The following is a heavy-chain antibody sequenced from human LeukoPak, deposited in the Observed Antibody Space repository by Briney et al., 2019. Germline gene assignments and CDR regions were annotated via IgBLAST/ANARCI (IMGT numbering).Heavy chain of an antibody. V-gene: IGHV3-23*01. CDR3: TLGVVKTFCLDY. CDR1: GFTFSSYA. D-gene: IGHD3-3*01. Sequence: GGSLRLSCAASGFTFSSYAMSWVRQAPGKGLEWVSAISGSGGSTYYADSVKGRFTISRDNSKNTLYLQMNSLRAEDTAVYYCTLGVVKTFCLDYWGQGTLVTVSS. CDR2: ISGSGGST. J-gene: IGHJ4*02.